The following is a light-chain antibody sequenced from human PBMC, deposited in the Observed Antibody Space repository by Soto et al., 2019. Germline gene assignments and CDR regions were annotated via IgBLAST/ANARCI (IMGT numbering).Light chain of an antibody. CDR1: QSVSSY. J-gene: IGKJ4*01. CDR3: QHSSDFPLT. CDR2: DAS. V-gene: IGKV3-11*01. Sequence: EIVLTQSPGTLSLSPGDRATLSCRASQSVSSYLAWYQQKPSQAPRLLIYDASNRATGIPARFSGSGSGTDFTLTISSLEPEDFAVYYCQHSSDFPLTFGGGTKVEI.